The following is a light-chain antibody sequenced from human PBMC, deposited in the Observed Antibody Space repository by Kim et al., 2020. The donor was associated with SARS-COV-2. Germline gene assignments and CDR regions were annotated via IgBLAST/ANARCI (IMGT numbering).Light chain of an antibody. J-gene: IGKJ1*01. V-gene: IGKV1-5*03. Sequence: STLSEFVGDRVTITCRASQSIGYWLAWYQQKPGNAPKLLIYKAYNLESGVPSRFSGSGSGTEFTLTISSLQPDDFATYYCQHHKTFGQGTKVDIK. CDR2: KAY. CDR3: QHHKT. CDR1: QSIGYW.